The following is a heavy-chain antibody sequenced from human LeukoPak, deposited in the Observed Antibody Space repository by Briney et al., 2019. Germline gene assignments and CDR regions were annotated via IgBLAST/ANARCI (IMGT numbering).Heavy chain of an antibody. V-gene: IGHV4-31*02. J-gene: IGHJ4*02. CDR1: GFTFSSCY. CDR3: ARAAYGSGSYYKSFDY. Sequence: LRLSCAASGFTFSSCYMNWVRQAPGKGLEWLGYIYYSGSTYYNPSLKSRVTISVDTSKNQFSLKLSSVTAADTAVYYCARAAYGSGSYYKSFDYWGQGTLVTVSS. D-gene: IGHD3-10*01. CDR2: IYYSGST.